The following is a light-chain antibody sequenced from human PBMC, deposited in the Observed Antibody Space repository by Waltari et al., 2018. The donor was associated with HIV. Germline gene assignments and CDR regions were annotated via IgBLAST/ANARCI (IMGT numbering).Light chain of an antibody. CDR2: RSN. Sequence: QSVLTQPPSASGTPGQRVTISCSGSSSHIGSNYVYWYQQLPGTDPNLLIYRSNQRPSGVPGRFSGSKSGTSASLAISGLRSEDEADYYCAAWDDSLSGHVVFGGGTKLTVL. CDR3: AAWDDSLSGHVV. V-gene: IGLV1-47*01. J-gene: IGLJ2*01. CDR1: SSHIGSNY.